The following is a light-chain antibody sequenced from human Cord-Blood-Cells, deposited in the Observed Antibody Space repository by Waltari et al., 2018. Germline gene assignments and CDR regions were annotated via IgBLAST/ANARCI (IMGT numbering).Light chain of an antibody. Sequence: SYELTQPPSVSVSPGQTASITCSGEQLGDKYACWYQQKPGQSPVLVIYQDIKRPSGIPERVSGVNSVNTATLTISGTQAMDEADYYCQAWDSSTVVFGGGTKLTVL. CDR1: QLGDKY. V-gene: IGLV3-1*01. CDR2: QDI. CDR3: QAWDSSTVV. J-gene: IGLJ2*01.